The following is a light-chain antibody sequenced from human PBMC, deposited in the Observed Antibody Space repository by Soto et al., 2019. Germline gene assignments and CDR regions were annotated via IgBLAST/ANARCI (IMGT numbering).Light chain of an antibody. J-gene: IGKJ3*01. CDR3: HQYGSSPGT. CDR1: QSVYSNY. Sequence: EVVLTQSPGTLSLSPGQRATLSCRASQSVYSNYLAWYQRKPGQAPRLLIYDASSRATGIPDRFSGSGSGTDFTLTISRLEPEDFAVYYCHQYGSSPGTFGPGTKVDIK. V-gene: IGKV3-20*01. CDR2: DAS.